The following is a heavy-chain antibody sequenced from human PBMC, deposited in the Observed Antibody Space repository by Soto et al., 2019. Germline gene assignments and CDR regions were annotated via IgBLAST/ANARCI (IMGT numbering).Heavy chain of an antibody. J-gene: IGHJ4*02. Sequence: SETLSLTCTVSGGSISSYYWSWIRQPPGKGLEWIGYIYYSGSTNYNPSLKSRVTISVDTSKNQFSLKLSSVTAADTAVYYCARDNLARGGLDYWGQGTLVTVSS. D-gene: IGHD3-10*01. CDR1: GGSISSYY. V-gene: IGHV4-59*01. CDR3: ARDNLARGGLDY. CDR2: IYYSGST.